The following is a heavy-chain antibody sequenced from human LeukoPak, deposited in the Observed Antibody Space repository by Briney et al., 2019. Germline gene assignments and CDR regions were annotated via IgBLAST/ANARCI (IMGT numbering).Heavy chain of an antibody. CDR2: INHSGST. J-gene: IGHJ6*03. D-gene: IGHD3-10*01. CDR1: GGSFSGYY. Sequence: SETLSLTCAVYGGSFSGYYWSWIRQPPGKGLEWIGEINHSGSTNYNPSLKSRVTISVDTSKNQFSLKLSSVTAADTAVYYCARGVTDYYGSGSPNRPPPEYYYYYYMDVWGKGTTVTVSS. V-gene: IGHV4-34*01. CDR3: ARGVTDYYGSGSPNRPPPEYYYYYYMDV.